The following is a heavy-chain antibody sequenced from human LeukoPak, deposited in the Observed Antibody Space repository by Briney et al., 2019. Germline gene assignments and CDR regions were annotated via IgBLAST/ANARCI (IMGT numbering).Heavy chain of an antibody. CDR2: ISGDGGSA. V-gene: IGHV3-43*02. J-gene: IGHJ4*02. Sequence: GGSLRLSCAASGFTSVDYAMHWVRQAPGKGLEWVSLISGDGGSAHYADSVKGRFTISRDNSKNSLYLQMNSLRTEDTALYYCAKDIHPNNWNYLFDYWGQGTLVTVSS. D-gene: IGHD1-7*01. CDR1: GFTSVDYA. CDR3: AKDIHPNNWNYLFDY.